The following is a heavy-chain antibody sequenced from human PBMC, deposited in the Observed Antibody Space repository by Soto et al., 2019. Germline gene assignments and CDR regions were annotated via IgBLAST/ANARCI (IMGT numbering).Heavy chain of an antibody. D-gene: IGHD1-1*01. J-gene: IGHJ6*02. CDR3: ARERLAGTSYYYYGMDV. CDR1: GFTFSSYG. V-gene: IGHV3-33*01. Sequence: GGSLRLSCAASGFTFSSYGMHWVRQAPGKGLEWVAVIWYDGSNKYYADSVKGRFTISRDNSKNTLYLQMNSLRAEDTAVYYCARERLAGTSYYYYGMDVWGQGTTVTVSS. CDR2: IWYDGSNK.